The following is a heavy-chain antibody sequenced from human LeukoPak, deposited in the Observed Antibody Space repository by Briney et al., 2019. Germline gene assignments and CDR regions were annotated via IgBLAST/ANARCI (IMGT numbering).Heavy chain of an antibody. D-gene: IGHD5-18*01. Sequence: SVKVSCKASGGTFSSYAISWVRQAPGQGLEWMGRIIPIFGIANYAQKFQGRVTITADKSTSTAYMELSSLRSEDAAVYYCARDRGYSYGLIAFDIWGQGTMVTVSS. CDR2: IIPIFGIA. V-gene: IGHV1-69*04. CDR1: GGTFSSYA. CDR3: ARDRGYSYGLIAFDI. J-gene: IGHJ3*02.